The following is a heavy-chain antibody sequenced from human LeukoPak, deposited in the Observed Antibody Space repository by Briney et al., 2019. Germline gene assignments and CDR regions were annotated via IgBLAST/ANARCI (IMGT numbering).Heavy chain of an antibody. J-gene: IGHJ4*02. CDR1: GYTFTSYG. CDR3: ARDPRDFWSGYSDY. CDR2: ISAYNGNT. Sequence: ASVKVSCKASGYTFTSYGISWVRQAPGQGLEWMGWISAYNGNTNYAQKLQGRVTMTTDTSTSTAYMELRSLRSDDTAVYYCARDPRDFWSGYSDYWGQGTLVTVSS. V-gene: IGHV1-18*01. D-gene: IGHD3-3*01.